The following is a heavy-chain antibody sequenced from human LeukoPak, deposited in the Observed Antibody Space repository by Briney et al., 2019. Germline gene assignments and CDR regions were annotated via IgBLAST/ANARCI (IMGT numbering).Heavy chain of an antibody. CDR2: IRSTPDGGAT. V-gene: IGHV3-15*01. D-gene: IGHD2-2*03. CDR3: ATDLHFGYCTATSCANY. J-gene: IGHJ4*02. Sequence: PGGSLRLSCAAAGFTFIISWMTWVRQAPGKGLEWVGRIRSTPDGGATDYAAPVKGRFTISRDDSKNTLYLQMSSLRTEDTAVYYCATDLHFGYCTATSCANYWGQGTLVTVSS. CDR1: GFTFIISW.